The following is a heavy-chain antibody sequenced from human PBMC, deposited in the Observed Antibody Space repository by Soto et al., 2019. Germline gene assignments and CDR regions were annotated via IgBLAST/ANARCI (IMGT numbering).Heavy chain of an antibody. CDR3: ARGTSWQLPFDY. CDR2: ISYSWSA. V-gene: IGHV4-59*01. CDR1: SDSISSYY. Sequence: SSETLSLTCTVSSDSISSYYWSWIRQPPGKRLEWIGYISYSWSADYNPSLKSRVTLSGDTSKNQFSLKVSSVTAADTAVYYCARGTSWQLPFDYWGQGTLVTVSS. D-gene: IGHD6-13*01. J-gene: IGHJ4*02.